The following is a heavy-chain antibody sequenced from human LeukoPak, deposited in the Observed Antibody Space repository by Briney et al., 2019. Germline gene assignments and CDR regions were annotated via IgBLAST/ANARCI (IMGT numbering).Heavy chain of an antibody. J-gene: IGHJ6*02. CDR2: ISGSGGST. CDR1: GFTFSSYA. Sequence: GGSLRLSCAASGFTFSSYAMSWVRQAPGKGLEWVSAISGSGGSTYYADSVKGRFTISRDNSKNTLYLQMNSLRAEDTAVYYCARDRVTKDTYYYGMDVWGQGTTVTVSS. CDR3: ARDRVTKDTYYYGMDV. V-gene: IGHV3-23*01. D-gene: IGHD4-11*01.